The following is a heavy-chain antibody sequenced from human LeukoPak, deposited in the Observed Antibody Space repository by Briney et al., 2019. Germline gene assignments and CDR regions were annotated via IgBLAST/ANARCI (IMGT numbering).Heavy chain of an antibody. J-gene: IGHJ4*02. Sequence: GGSLRLSCAASGFTFDDYAMHWVRQAPGKGLEWVSGISWNSGSIGYADFVKGRFTISRDNAKNSLYLQMNSLRAEDMALYYCAKGAYGSGSYYLFDYWGQGTLVTVSS. D-gene: IGHD3-10*01. V-gene: IGHV3-9*03. CDR1: GFTFDDYA. CDR2: ISWNSGSI. CDR3: AKGAYGSGSYYLFDY.